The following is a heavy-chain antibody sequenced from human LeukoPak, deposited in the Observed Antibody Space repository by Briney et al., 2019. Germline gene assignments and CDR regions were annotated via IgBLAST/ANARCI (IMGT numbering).Heavy chain of an antibody. V-gene: IGHV4-39*07. D-gene: IGHD6-25*01. CDR3: ARGVRLRYFDY. CDR1: GGSISSRNYY. CDR2: IYYSGST. J-gene: IGHJ4*02. Sequence: SETLSLTCSVSGGSISSRNYYWGWIRQPPRKGLEWIGSIYYSGSTYYNPSLKSRVTMSVDTSNNQFSLNLNSVTAADTAVYYCARGVRLRYFDYWGQGTLVTVSS.